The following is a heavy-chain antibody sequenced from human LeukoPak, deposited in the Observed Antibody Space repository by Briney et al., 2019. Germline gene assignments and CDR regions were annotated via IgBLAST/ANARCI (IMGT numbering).Heavy chain of an antibody. Sequence: SETLSLTCTVSGYSISSGYYWGWIRQPPGKGLEWIGSIYHSGSTYYNPSLKSRVTISVDTSKNQFSLKLSSVTAADTAVYYCASSPGYSSSWWVFSPYYFDYWGQGTLVTVSS. J-gene: IGHJ4*02. CDR1: GYSISSGYY. CDR2: IYHSGST. CDR3: ASSPGYSSSWWVFSPYYFDY. D-gene: IGHD6-13*01. V-gene: IGHV4-38-2*02.